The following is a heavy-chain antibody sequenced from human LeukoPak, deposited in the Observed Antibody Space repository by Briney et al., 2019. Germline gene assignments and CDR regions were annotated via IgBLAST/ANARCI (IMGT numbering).Heavy chain of an antibody. V-gene: IGHV4-61*02. Sequence: PSQTLSLTCTVSGGSISSGSYYWSWIRQPAGKGLEWIGRIYTSGSTNYNPSLKSRVTISVDTSKNQFSLKLSSVTAADTAVYYCASYGSSFHRYYYYMGVWGKGTTVTVS. CDR3: ASYGSSFHRYYYYMGV. D-gene: IGHD6-13*01. CDR1: GGSISSGSYY. CDR2: IYTSGST. J-gene: IGHJ6*03.